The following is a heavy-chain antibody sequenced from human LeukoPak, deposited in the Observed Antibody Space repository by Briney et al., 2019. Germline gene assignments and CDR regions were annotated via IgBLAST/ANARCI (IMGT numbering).Heavy chain of an antibody. V-gene: IGHV4-4*07. CDR2: IYTSGST. D-gene: IGHD3-22*01. CDR1: GGSISSYY. Sequence: SETLSLTCTVSGGSISSYYLSWIRQPAGKGLEWIGRIYTSGSTNYNPSLKSRVTMSVDTSKNQFSLKLSSVTAADTAVYYCARAYDSSGYYYNWFDPWGQGTLVTVSS. J-gene: IGHJ5*02. CDR3: ARAYDSSGYYYNWFDP.